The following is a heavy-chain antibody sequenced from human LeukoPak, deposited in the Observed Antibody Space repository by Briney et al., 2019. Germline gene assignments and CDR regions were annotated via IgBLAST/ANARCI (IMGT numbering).Heavy chain of an antibody. CDR1: GFTFSSYA. D-gene: IGHD2-15*01. J-gene: IGHJ4*02. V-gene: IGHV3-23*01. CDR3: AKDPTSLVVAAIPQDYFDY. CDR2: ISGSGGST. Sequence: GGSLRLSCAASGFTFSSYAMSWVRQAPGKGLEWVSAISGSGGSTYYADSVKGRFTISRDNSKNTLYLQMNSLRAEDTAVYYCAKDPTSLVVAAIPQDYFDYWGQGTLVTVSS.